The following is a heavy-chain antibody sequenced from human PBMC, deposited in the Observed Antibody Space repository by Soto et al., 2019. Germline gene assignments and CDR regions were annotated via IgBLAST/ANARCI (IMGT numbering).Heavy chain of an antibody. CDR3: ARDRPGPQHYFDY. D-gene: IGHD6-6*01. V-gene: IGHV4-59*01. J-gene: IGHJ4*02. CDR2: IYYSGST. Sequence: SETLSLTCTVSGGSISSYYGSWIRQPPGKGLEWIGYIYYSGSTNYNPSLKSRVTISVDTSKNQFSLKLSSVTAEDTAVYYCARDRPGPQHYFDYWGLGNMVTVSS. CDR1: GGSISSYY.